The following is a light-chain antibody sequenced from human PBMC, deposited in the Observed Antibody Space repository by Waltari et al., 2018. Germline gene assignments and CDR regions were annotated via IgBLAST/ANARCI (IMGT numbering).Light chain of an antibody. CDR2: GAA. V-gene: IGKV3-20*01. CDR1: ESVSRA. J-gene: IGKJ1*01. Sequence: EIVLTQSPGTLSLSVGERATVSCRASESVSRALAWYQQKPGQAPRLLIYGAATRATGIPDRCRGSGSGTDFSLTISRLEPDDFAVYYCQHYLRLPVTFGQGTTVEI. CDR3: QHYLRLPVT.